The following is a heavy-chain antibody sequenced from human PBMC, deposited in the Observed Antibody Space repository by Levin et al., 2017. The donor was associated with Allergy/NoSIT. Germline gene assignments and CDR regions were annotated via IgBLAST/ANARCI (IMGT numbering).Heavy chain of an antibody. J-gene: IGHJ3*02. CDR2: ISWNSGSI. CDR1: GFTFDDYA. Sequence: SCAASGFTFDDYAMHWVRQAPGKGLEWVSGISWNSGSIGYADSVKGRFTISRDNAKTSLYLQMNSVRTDDTALYYCAKDNIGLPDAFDIWGQGTMVIVSS. V-gene: IGHV3-9*01. CDR3: AKDNIGLPDAFDI. D-gene: IGHD3-10*01.